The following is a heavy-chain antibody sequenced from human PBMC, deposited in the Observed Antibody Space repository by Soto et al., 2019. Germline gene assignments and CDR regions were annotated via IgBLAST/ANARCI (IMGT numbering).Heavy chain of an antibody. V-gene: IGHV3-23*01. Sequence: VQLLESGGDLVQPGGSLRLSCAASGFTFSDYAMSWVRQAPGEGLEWVSAIDSSGVSTYYPDSVKGRFTISRDNSKSTLYLQMNSVRVEDTAVYYCAKGRSGDYGGSFDIWGQGRMVTISS. J-gene: IGHJ3*02. CDR2: IDSSGVST. CDR3: AKGRSGDYGGSFDI. D-gene: IGHD4-17*01. CDR1: GFTFSDYA.